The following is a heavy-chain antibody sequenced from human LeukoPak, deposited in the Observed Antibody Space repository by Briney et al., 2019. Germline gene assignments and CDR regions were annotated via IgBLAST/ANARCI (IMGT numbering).Heavy chain of an antibody. Sequence: GESLQISCKASGYSFTDYWIGWVRQLPGKGLEWMAIIYPVDSDARYTYSPSFQGQVTISADKSISTAYLQWSSLKASDTAMYYCARSTSGSFDYWGQGTPVTVSS. D-gene: IGHD3-10*01. CDR2: IYPVDSDA. CDR3: ARSTSGSFDY. J-gene: IGHJ4*02. CDR1: GYSFTDYW. V-gene: IGHV5-51*01.